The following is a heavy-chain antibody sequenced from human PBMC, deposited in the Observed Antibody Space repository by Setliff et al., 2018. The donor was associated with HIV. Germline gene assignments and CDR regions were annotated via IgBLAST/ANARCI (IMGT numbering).Heavy chain of an antibody. D-gene: IGHD5-18*01. CDR3: ARTKAYTVMGFDY. CDR1: GGSFSGYY. J-gene: IGHJ4*02. V-gene: IGHV4-34*01. Sequence: SETLSLTCAVYGGSFSGYYWSWIRQPPGKGLEWIGEINHSGSTNYNPSLKSRVTISVDTSKNQFTLNLSSVTAADTAVYYCARTKAYTVMGFDYWGQGTLVTVSS. CDR2: INHSGST.